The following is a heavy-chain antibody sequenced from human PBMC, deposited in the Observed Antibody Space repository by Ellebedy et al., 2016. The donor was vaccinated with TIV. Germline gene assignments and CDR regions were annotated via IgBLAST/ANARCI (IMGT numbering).Heavy chain of an antibody. Sequence: AASVKVSCKVSGYTLTELSMHWVRQAPGKGLEWMGGFDPEDGETIYAQKFQGRVTMTEDTSTDTAYMELSSLRSEDTAVYYCATVGGSYPYYFDYWGQGTLVTVSS. J-gene: IGHJ4*02. D-gene: IGHD1-26*01. CDR3: ATVGGSYPYYFDY. CDR2: FDPEDGET. CDR1: GYTLTELS. V-gene: IGHV1-24*01.